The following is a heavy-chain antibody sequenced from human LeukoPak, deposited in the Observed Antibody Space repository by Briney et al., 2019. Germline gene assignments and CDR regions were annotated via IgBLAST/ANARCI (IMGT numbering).Heavy chain of an antibody. CDR1: GSTFSSYA. J-gene: IGHJ4*02. Sequence: ASVKVSCKASGSTFSSYAISWVRQAPGQGLEWMGRIIPIFGIANYAQKFQGRVTITADKSTSTAYMELSSLRSEDTAVYYCASSDGAYDYVWGSYRPWLNWGQGTLVTVSS. CDR2: IIPIFGIA. V-gene: IGHV1-69*04. CDR3: ASSDGAYDYVWGSYRPWLN. D-gene: IGHD3-16*02.